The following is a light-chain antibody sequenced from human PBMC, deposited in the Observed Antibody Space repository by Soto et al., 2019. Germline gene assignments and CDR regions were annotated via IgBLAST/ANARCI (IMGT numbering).Light chain of an antibody. J-gene: IGLJ2*01. Sequence: QAVVTQPPSVSGAPGQRVTISCTGSSSNIGAGYDVHWYQQLPGTAPKLLIYGNSNRPSGVPDRVSGSKSGTSASLAITGLQAEDEADYYCQSYDSSLGGWGVFGGGTKVTVL. CDR2: GNS. CDR1: SSNIGAGYD. CDR3: QSYDSSLGGWGV. V-gene: IGLV1-40*01.